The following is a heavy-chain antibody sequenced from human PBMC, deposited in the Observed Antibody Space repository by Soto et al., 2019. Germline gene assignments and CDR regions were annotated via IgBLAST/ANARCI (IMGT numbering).Heavy chain of an antibody. CDR1: GFTFSSYG. J-gene: IGHJ6*02. CDR3: AKNYDFWSGYPYYYYGMDV. Sequence: PGGSLRLSCAASGFTFSSYGMHWVRQAPGKGLEWVAVISYDGSNKYYADSVKGRFTISRDNSKNTLYLQMNSLRAEDTAVYYCAKNYDFWSGYPYYYYGMDVWGQGTTVTVSS. V-gene: IGHV3-30*18. CDR2: ISYDGSNK. D-gene: IGHD3-3*01.